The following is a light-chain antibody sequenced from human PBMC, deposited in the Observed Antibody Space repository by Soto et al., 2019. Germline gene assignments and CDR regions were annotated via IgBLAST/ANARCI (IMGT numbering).Light chain of an antibody. CDR3: LLSYSGAAV. V-gene: IGLV7-46*01. CDR1: TGAVTSGHY. Sequence: QAVVTQEPSLTVXXXXTVXXXCGSSTGAVTSGHYPYWFQQKPGQAPRTLIYDTSNKHSWTPARFSGSLLGGKAALTLSGAQPEDEAEYYCLLSYSGAAVFGGGTQLTVL. J-gene: IGLJ7*01. CDR2: DTS.